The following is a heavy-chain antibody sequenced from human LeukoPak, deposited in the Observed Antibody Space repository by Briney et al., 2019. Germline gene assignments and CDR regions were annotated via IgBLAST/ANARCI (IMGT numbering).Heavy chain of an antibody. CDR3: ARGLFDYFDY. Sequence: SETLSLTCIVSGGSISSSSYYWGWIRQPPGKGLEWIGEINHSGSTNYNPSLKSRVTISVDTSKNQFSLKLSSVTAADTAVYYCARGLFDYFDYWGQGTLVTASS. V-gene: IGHV4-39*07. CDR2: INHSGST. CDR1: GGSISSSSYY. J-gene: IGHJ4*02.